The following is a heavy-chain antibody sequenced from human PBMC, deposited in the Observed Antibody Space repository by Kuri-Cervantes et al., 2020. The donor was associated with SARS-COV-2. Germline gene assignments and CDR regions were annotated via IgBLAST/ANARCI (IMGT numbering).Heavy chain of an antibody. CDR3: ARGKQDFDY. CDR1: GFTFSSYG. V-gene: IGHV3-30*19. Sequence: GGSLRHSCAASGFTFSSYGMHWVRQAPGKGLEWVAFISYDASNKYYADSVKGRFTISRDNSKNTLFLQMNSLRAEDTAVYYCARGKQDFDYWGQGTLVTVSS. J-gene: IGHJ4*02. CDR2: ISYDASNK.